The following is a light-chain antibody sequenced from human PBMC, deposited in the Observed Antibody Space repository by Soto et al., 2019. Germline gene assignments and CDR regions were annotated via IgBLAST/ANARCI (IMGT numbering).Light chain of an antibody. V-gene: IGKV1-9*01. J-gene: IGKJ5*01. CDR3: QQLNNYPIT. Sequence: DIQLTQSPSFLSASVGDRVTITCRASQGISSYLAWYQQKPGKAPKLLIYAASTLQSGVPSRFSGSGSGTEFTHTISSLQPEDFAAYYWQQLNNYPITFGQGTRLEIK. CDR1: QGISSY. CDR2: AAS.